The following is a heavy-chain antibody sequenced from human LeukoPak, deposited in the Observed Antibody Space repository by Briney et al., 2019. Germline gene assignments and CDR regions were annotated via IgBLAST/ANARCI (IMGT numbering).Heavy chain of an antibody. J-gene: IGHJ4*02. D-gene: IGHD1-26*01. CDR1: GFTVISNY. CDR2: ISSSSSYI. V-gene: IGHV3-21*04. CDR3: AKDMGYSGSLTAFDY. Sequence: GGSLRLSCAASGFTVISNYMHWVRQAPGKGLEWVSSISSSSSYIYYADSVKGRFTISRDNAKNSLYLQMYSLRPEDTALYYCAKDMGYSGSLTAFDYWGQGTLVTVSS.